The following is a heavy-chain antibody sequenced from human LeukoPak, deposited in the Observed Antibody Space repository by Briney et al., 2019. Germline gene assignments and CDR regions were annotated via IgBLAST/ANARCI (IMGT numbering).Heavy chain of an antibody. J-gene: IGHJ4*02. Sequence: SGGSLRLSCAASGFTFSSYAMSWVRQAPGKGLEWVSAISGSGGSTYYADPVKGRFTISRDNSKNTLYLQMNSLRAEDTAVYYCANGYSSGYHYWGQGTLVTVSS. D-gene: IGHD6-19*01. CDR3: ANGYSSGYHY. CDR1: GFTFSSYA. CDR2: ISGSGGST. V-gene: IGHV3-23*01.